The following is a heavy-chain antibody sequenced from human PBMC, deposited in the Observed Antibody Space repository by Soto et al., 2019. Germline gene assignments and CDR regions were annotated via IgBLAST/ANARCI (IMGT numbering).Heavy chain of an antibody. CDR3: ACDSLGRTPTWFDS. CDR2: IYYSGGT. Sequence: SETLSLTCTVSGGSISSGDYYWSWIRQPPGKGLLWIGYIYYSGGTYYNPSLKSRVTISVDTSKNQFSQKLSSVTAADTAVYYCACDSLGRTPTWFDSWGKGTLVAVAS. V-gene: IGHV4-30-4*01. CDR1: GGSISSGDYY. D-gene: IGHD1-26*01. J-gene: IGHJ5*01.